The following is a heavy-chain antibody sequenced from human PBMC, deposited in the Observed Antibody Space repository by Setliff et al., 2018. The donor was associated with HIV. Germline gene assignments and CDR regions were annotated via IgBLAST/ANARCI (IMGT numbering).Heavy chain of an antibody. CDR1: GGSFTSYT. V-gene: IGHV1-69*04. CDR2: IIPIVTIA. Sequence: GASVKVSCKASGGSFTSYTFSRVRQAPGQGLEWMGRIIPIVTIAHYAEQFVGRVTITADKSTSTTYMEVSSLRSEDTAVYYCARERPGDHYESTGYQLADWFDPWGQGTLVTVSS. CDR3: ARERPGDHYESTGYQLADWFDP. D-gene: IGHD3-22*01. J-gene: IGHJ5*02.